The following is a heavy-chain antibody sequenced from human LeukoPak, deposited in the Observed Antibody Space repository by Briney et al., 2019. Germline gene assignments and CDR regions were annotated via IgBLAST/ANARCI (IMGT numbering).Heavy chain of an antibody. J-gene: IGHJ3*02. CDR2: TYYRSKLYN. V-gene: IGHV6-1*01. CDR1: GDSVSSHSAT. CDR3: ARGPFWLEGAFDI. Sequence: SQTLSLTCAISGDSVSSHSATWNWIRQSPSRGLEWLGRTYYRSKLYNDYAVSAENRIIINPYTSKNHFSLQLNSVTPDDTAVYYCARGPFWLEGAFDIWGLGTMVTVSS. D-gene: IGHD2/OR15-2a*01.